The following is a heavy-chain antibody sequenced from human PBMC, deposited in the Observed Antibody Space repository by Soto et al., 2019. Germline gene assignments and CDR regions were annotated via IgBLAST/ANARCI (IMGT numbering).Heavy chain of an antibody. V-gene: IGHV3-30*04. CDR3: AREPSGDSQYFDY. J-gene: IGHJ4*02. D-gene: IGHD2-21*02. CDR1: GFTFNSLS. Sequence: QVQLVESGGGMVQPGTSLRLSCAASGFTFNSLSLHWVRQRPNKGLEWVAVISHDGRVTFYEDFVKGRFTVSRDNSKNSIYLQVHRLRAEDTAVYYCAREPSGDSQYFDYWGQGTLVTVSS. CDR2: ISHDGRVT.